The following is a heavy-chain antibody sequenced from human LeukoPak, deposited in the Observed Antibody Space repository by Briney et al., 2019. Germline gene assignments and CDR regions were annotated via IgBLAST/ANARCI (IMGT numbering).Heavy chain of an antibody. D-gene: IGHD3-22*01. CDR1: GYTFTSYG. CDR2: ISAYNGNT. CDR3: ARAGLVNYYDSSGYYYYGMDV. J-gene: IGHJ6*02. Sequence: ASVKVSCKASGYTFTSYGISWVRQAPGQGLEWMGWISAYNGNTNYAQKLQGRVTMTTDTSTSTAYMELRSLRSDDTAVYYCARAGLVNYYDSSGYYYYGMDVWGQGTTVTVSS. V-gene: IGHV1-18*01.